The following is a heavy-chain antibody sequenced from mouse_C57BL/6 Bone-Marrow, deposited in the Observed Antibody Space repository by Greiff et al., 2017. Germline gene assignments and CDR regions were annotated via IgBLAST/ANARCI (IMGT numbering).Heavy chain of an antibody. CDR1: GYTFTDYN. CDR2: INPNNGGT. Sequence: VHAKQSGPELVKPGASVKMSCKASGYTFTDYNMHWVKQSHGKSLEWIGYINPNNGGTSYNQKFKGKATLTVNKSSSTAYMELRSLTSEDSAVYYCARSWYFDVWGTGTTVTVSS. CDR3: ARSWYFDV. J-gene: IGHJ1*03. V-gene: IGHV1-22*01.